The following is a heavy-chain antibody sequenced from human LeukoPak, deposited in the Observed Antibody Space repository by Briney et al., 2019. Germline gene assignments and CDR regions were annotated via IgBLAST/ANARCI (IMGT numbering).Heavy chain of an antibody. V-gene: IGHV3-66*02. D-gene: IGHD4-11*01. CDR3: ARTVSYYYMDV. Sequence: GGSLRLSCEASGFSMSVYWMSWVRQAPGKGLEWVSVIYSGGSTYYADSVKGRFTISRDNSKNTLYLQMNSLRAEDTAVYYCARTVSYYYMDVWGKGTTVTVSS. CDR2: IYSGGST. J-gene: IGHJ6*03. CDR1: GFSMSVYW.